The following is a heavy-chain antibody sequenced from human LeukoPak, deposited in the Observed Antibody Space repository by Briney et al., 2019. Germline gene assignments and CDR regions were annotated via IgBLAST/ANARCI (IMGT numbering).Heavy chain of an antibody. J-gene: IGHJ4*02. CDR2: ISSSGSTI. V-gene: IGHV3-11*01. CDR3: ARAPLVVPAAVDY. D-gene: IGHD2-2*01. Sequence: GGSLRLSCAASGFTVSSNFMTWVRQAPGKGLEWVSYISSSGSTIYYADSVKGRFTTSRDNAKNSLYLQMNSLRAEDTAVYYCARAPLVVPAAVDYWGQGTLVTVSP. CDR1: GFTVSSNF.